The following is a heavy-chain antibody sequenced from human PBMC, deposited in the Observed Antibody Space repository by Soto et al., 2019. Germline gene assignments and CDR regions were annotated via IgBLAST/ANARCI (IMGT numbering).Heavy chain of an antibody. V-gene: IGHV1-69*13. D-gene: IGHD3-9*01. Sequence: SVKVSCKASGGTFSSYAISWVRQAPGQGLEWMGGIIPIFGTANYAQKFQGRVTITADESTSTAYMELSSLRSEDTAVYYCARDHVYYDILTGLYGMDVWGQGTRSPSP. CDR1: GGTFSSYA. CDR3: ARDHVYYDILTGLYGMDV. CDR2: IIPIFGTA. J-gene: IGHJ6*02.